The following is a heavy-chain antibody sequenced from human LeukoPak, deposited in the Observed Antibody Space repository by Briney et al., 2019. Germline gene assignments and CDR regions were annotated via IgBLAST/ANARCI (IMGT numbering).Heavy chain of an antibody. CDR1: GFTFSSYW. CDR3: ARAFFGSTSSDYYYYYGMDV. Sequence: GGSLRLSCAASGFTFSSYWMSWVRQAPGKGLEWVANIKQDGSEKYYVDSVKGRFTISRDNAKNSLYLQMNSLRAEDTAVYYCARAFFGSTSSDYYYYYGMDVWGQGTTVTVSS. J-gene: IGHJ6*02. CDR2: IKQDGSEK. D-gene: IGHD2-2*01. V-gene: IGHV3-7*03.